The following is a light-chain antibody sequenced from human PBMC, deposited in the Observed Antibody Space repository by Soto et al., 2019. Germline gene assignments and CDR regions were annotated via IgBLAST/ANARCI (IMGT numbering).Light chain of an antibody. CDR3: CSYEGSSPSVF. V-gene: IGLV2-23*01. Sequence: QYALTQPASVSGSPGQSITISCTGTSRDVGGYNLVSWYQQYPGKAPKLMIDEGTKRPSGVSNRISGSRSGNTSSLTISGLQAEDEADYYCCSYEGSSPSVFFGGGTKLTVL. CDR1: SRDVGGYNL. J-gene: IGLJ2*01. CDR2: EGT.